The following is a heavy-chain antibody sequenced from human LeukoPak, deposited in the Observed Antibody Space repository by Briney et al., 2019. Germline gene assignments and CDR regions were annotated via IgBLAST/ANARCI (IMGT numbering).Heavy chain of an antibody. V-gene: IGHV3-21*01. CDR3: SRDRLGGLDL. D-gene: IGHD5-12*01. Sequence: GGSLRLSCAASGFDFSTYAINWVRQAPGKGLEWVSSISTKSNYIFYGDSVKGRFTISRDNAKNSVYLQMNSLRTEDTAVYYCSRDRLGGLDLWGQGTLVTVSS. CDR2: ISTKSNYI. CDR1: GFDFSTYA. J-gene: IGHJ5*02.